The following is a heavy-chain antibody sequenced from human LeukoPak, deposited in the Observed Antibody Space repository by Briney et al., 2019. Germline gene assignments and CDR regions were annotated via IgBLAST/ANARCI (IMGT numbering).Heavy chain of an antibody. CDR2: ISSSGST. D-gene: IGHD3-22*01. CDR3: ARGPYSYDSSGAFDI. V-gene: IGHV4-61*02. CDR1: GDSISSGDYY. J-gene: IGHJ3*02. Sequence: SETLSLTCTVSGDSISSGDYYWSWIRQPAGKGLEWIVRISSSGSTNYNPSLKTRVTISVDTSKNQFSLKLSSVTAADTAVYFCARGPYSYDSSGAFDIWGQGTMVTVSS.